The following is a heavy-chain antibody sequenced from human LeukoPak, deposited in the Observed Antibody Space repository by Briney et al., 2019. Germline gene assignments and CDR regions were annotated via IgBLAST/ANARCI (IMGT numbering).Heavy chain of an antibody. CDR2: ISTFNANT. CDR3: ARHRSRDALGFDP. CDR1: GYTFTNYG. D-gene: IGHD2-2*01. V-gene: IGHV1-18*01. J-gene: IGHJ5*02. Sequence: PGASVKVSCKASGYTFTNYGVSWVRQAPGQGLEWMGWISTFNANTNNAQRFQGRVTMTTDTSTSTVYMELGSLRSDDTAVYYCARHRSRDALGFDPWGQGTLVTVSS.